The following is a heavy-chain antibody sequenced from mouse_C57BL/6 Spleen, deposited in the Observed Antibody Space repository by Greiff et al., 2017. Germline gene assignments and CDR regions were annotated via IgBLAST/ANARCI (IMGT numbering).Heavy chain of an antibody. CDR1: GYTFTSYW. V-gene: IGHV1-52*01. CDR3: ARYYYCSSYVQDAMDY. Sequence: QVQLKQPGAELVRPGSSVKLSCKASGYTFTSYWMHWVTQRPIQGLEWIGNIDPSDSETHYNQKFKDKATLTVDKSSSTAYMQLSSLTSEDSAVYYGARYYYCSSYVQDAMDYWGQGTSVTVSS. CDR2: IDPSDSET. J-gene: IGHJ4*01. D-gene: IGHD1-1*01.